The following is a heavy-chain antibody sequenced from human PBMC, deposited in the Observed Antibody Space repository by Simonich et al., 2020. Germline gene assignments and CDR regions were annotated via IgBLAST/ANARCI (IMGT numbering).Heavy chain of an antibody. CDR2: IRSSSSYI. Sequence: EVQLVESGGGLVKPGGSLRLSCAASGFTFSSYSMNWVRQAPGRGLEWVSSIRSSSSYIYYADSVKGQFNISRDNSKNSLYLQMNSLRAEDTAVYYCARWIAVAGTGAYGMDVWGLGTTVTVSS. D-gene: IGHD6-19*01. CDR3: ARWIAVAGTGAYGMDV. J-gene: IGHJ6*02. V-gene: IGHV3-21*01. CDR1: GFTFSSYS.